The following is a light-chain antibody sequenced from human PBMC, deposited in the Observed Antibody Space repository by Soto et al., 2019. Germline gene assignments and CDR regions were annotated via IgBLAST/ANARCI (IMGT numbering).Light chain of an antibody. J-gene: IGLJ1*01. CDR1: SSDVGGYNY. V-gene: IGLV2-14*01. Sequence: QSVLTQPASVSGSPGQSITISCTGTSSDVGGYNYVSWYQQYPGKAPKLMIYDVKNRPSGVSNRFSGSKSGNTASLTISGLQAEDEADYYCSSYTSSSTRVFGTGTKVTVL. CDR3: SSYTSSSTRV. CDR2: DVK.